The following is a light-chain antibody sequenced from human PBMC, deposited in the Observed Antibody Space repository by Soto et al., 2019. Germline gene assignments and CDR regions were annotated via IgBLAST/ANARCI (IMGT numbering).Light chain of an antibody. CDR2: WAS. CDR3: QQYYSIPPT. V-gene: IGKV4-1*01. Sequence: EIVLTQSPDTLSLSPGERATLSCRASQSVSSTYLAWYQQKPGQPPKLLIYWASTRESGVPDRFSGSGSETDFTLTISSLQAEDVAVYYCQQYYSIPPTFGQGTKLEIK. CDR1: QSVSSTY. J-gene: IGKJ2*01.